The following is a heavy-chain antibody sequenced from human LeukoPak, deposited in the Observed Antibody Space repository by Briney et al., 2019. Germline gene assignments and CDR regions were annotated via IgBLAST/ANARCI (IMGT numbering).Heavy chain of an antibody. J-gene: IGHJ3*02. CDR3: ARAYYDFWSADDAFDI. D-gene: IGHD3-3*01. CDR1: GCTVSSSY. V-gene: IGHV3-53*01. Sequence: GGSLRLSCAASGCTVSSSYMTWVRQAPAKGLEWVSVIFSSGSTYYADSVKGRFTISRDNSKNTQYLQMNNLRAEDTAVYYCARAYYDFWSADDAFDIWGQGTMVTVSS. CDR2: IFSSGST.